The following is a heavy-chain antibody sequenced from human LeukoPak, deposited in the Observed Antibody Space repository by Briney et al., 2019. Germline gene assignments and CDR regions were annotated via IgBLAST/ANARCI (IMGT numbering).Heavy chain of an antibody. CDR2: IYYSGSA. CDR3: ARRRGDRSGYHFDY. CDR1: GGSISSGNYY. J-gene: IGHJ4*02. V-gene: IGHV4-31*03. Sequence: HSDTLSLTCTVSGGSISSGNYYWSWIRQHPGKGLEWIGYIYYSGSAYYTPSLKSRVTISVDTSHNQFSLKLLPVTPADPAVHYCARRRGDRSGYHFDYWGQGALVSDSS. D-gene: IGHD3-22*01.